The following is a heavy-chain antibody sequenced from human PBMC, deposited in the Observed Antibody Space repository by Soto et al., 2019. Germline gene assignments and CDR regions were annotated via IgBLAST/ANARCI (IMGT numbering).Heavy chain of an antibody. Sequence: EVQLVESGGGLVQSGGSLRLSCAASGLTVTSKYMTWVRQALGKGLEWVSIINVGDNTYYADSVKGRFTISRDKSKNTLYLQMNSLGAEDTAVYYCARGMSSGWPYVFDIWGQGTTVTVSS. J-gene: IGHJ3*02. V-gene: IGHV3-66*01. CDR2: INVGDNT. CDR1: GLTVTSKY. CDR3: ARGMSSGWPYVFDI. D-gene: IGHD6-19*01.